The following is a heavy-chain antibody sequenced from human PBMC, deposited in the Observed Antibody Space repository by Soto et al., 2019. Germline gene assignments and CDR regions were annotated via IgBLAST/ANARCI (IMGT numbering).Heavy chain of an antibody. Sequence: EVQLLESGGGLVQPGGSLRLSCAASGFTFSSYAMSWVRQAPEKGLEWVSAISGSGGSTYYADSVKGRFTISRDNSKNTLYLQMNSLRAEDTAVYYCAKDRDYGDYESWFDPWGQGTLVTVSS. D-gene: IGHD4-17*01. CDR3: AKDRDYGDYESWFDP. CDR1: GFTFSSYA. V-gene: IGHV3-23*01. J-gene: IGHJ5*02. CDR2: ISGSGGST.